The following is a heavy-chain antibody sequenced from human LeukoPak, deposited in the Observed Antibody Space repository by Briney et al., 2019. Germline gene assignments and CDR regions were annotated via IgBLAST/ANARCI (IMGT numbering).Heavy chain of an antibody. CDR2: IDPNSGGT. D-gene: IGHD2-2*01. J-gene: IGHJ5*02. V-gene: IGHV1-2*02. CDR1: GYTFTGYY. Sequence: ASMKVSCKASGYTFTGYYMHWVRQAPGQGLEWMGWIDPNSGGTNYAQKFQGRVTMTRDTSISTAYMELSRLRSDDTAVYYCARDSTRADIVVVPAGSYWFDPWGQGTLVTVSS. CDR3: ARDSTRADIVVVPAGSYWFDP.